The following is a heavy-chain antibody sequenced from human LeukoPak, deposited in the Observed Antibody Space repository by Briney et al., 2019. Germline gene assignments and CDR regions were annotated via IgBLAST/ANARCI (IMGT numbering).Heavy chain of an antibody. CDR3: ARAPSSPKYYYYGMDV. Sequence: GGSLRLSCAASGFTVSSNYMSWVRQAPGKGLEGVSVIYSGGSTYYADSVKGRFTISRHNSKNTLYLQMNSLRAEDTAVYYCARAPSSPKYYYYGMDVWGQGTTVTVSS. V-gene: IGHV3-53*04. D-gene: IGHD2-2*01. CDR2: IYSGGST. CDR1: GFTVSSNY. J-gene: IGHJ6*02.